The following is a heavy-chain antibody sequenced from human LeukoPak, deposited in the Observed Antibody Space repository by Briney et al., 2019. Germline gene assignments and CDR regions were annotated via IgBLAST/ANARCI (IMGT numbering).Heavy chain of an antibody. J-gene: IGHJ5*02. CDR2: INPNSGGT. CDR1: GYTFTSYG. Sequence: ASVKVSCKASGYTFTSYGISWVRQAPGQGLEWMGWINPNSGGTNYAQKFQGRVTMTRDTSISTAYMELSRLRSDDTAVYYCARVVGQNRLCSGGSCYSERFDPWGQGTLVTVSS. D-gene: IGHD2-15*01. V-gene: IGHV1-2*02. CDR3: ARVVGQNRLCSGGSCYSERFDP.